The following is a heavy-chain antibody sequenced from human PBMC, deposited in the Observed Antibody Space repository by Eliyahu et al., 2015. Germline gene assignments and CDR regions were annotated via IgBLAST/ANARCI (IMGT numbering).Heavy chain of an antibody. Sequence: QVQLQQWGAGLLKPSETLSXTCAVYGGSFSGYYWXWIRQPPGXGLEXIGEINHSXSTNYNPSLKSRVTISVDTSKNQFSLKLSSVTAADTAVYYCARGWGMFPWGQGTMVTVSS. V-gene: IGHV4-34*01. D-gene: IGHD3-16*01. CDR1: GGSFSGYY. J-gene: IGHJ3*01. CDR3: ARGWGMFP. CDR2: INHSXST.